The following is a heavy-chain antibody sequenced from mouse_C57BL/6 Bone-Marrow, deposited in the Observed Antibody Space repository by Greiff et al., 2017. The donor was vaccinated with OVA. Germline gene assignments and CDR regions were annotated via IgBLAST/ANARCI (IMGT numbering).Heavy chain of an antibody. CDR3: ANWDY. D-gene: IGHD4-1*01. J-gene: IGHJ2*01. CDR1: GYSFTGYY. CDR2: INPSTGGT. Sequence: EVQLQQSGPELVKPGASVKISCKASGYSFTGYYMNWVKQSPEKSLEWIGEINPSTGGTTYNQKFKAKATLTVDKSSSTAYMQLKSLTSEDSAVYYCANWDYWGQGTTLTVSS. V-gene: IGHV1-42*01.